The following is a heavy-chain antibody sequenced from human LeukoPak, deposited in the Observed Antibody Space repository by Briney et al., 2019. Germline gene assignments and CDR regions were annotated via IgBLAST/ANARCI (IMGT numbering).Heavy chain of an antibody. J-gene: IGHJ4*02. D-gene: IGHD3-22*01. CDR1: GGSISSSSYY. Sequence: SETLSLTCTVSGGSISSSSYYWGWIRQPPGKGLEWIGSIYYSGSTYYNPSLKSRVTISVDTSKNQFSLKLSSVTAADTAVYYCARDRGYYDSSGYYPDYFDYWGQGTLVTVSS. CDR3: ARDRGYYDSSGYYPDYFDY. V-gene: IGHV4-39*07. CDR2: IYYSGST.